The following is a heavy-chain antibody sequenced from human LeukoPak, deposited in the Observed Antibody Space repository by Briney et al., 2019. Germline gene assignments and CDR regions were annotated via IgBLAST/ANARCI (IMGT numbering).Heavy chain of an antibody. CDR1: GGSISSGSYY. Sequence: SETLSLTCTVSGGSISSGSYYWGWIRQPPGKGLAWIGSIYYSGSTHYNPSLKSRVTMSVDTSKNQFSLKLSSVTAADTAVYYCARDWHSWTPIAAAGIGGWWFDPWGQGTLVTVSS. CDR3: ARDWHSWTPIAAAGIGGWWFDP. J-gene: IGHJ5*02. V-gene: IGHV4-39*07. D-gene: IGHD6-13*01. CDR2: IYYSGST.